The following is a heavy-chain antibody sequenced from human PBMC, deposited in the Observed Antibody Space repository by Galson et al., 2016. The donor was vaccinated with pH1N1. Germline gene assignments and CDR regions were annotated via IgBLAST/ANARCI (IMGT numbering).Heavy chain of an antibody. CDR1: GYSVTRYY. CDR2: IDPSDGTT. Sequence: VKVSCKAAGYSVTRYYMHWVRQAPGQGLEWMGIIDPSDGTTTYSQKFEGRIILTRDTSTNSVHMELTTLRPDDSATYFCARRYYFDYWGQGTLVTVSS. CDR3: ARRYYFDY. V-gene: IGHV1-46*01. J-gene: IGHJ4*02.